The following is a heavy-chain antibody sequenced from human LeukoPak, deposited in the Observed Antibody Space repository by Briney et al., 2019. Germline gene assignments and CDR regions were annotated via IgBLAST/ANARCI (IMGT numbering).Heavy chain of an antibody. CDR1: GFTFSSYS. Sequence: GGSLRLSCAASGFTFSSYSMNWVRQAPGKGLEWVSSISSSSSYIYYADSVKGRFTISRDNAKNSLYLQMNSLRAEDTAVYYCASLWFGVFDPWGQGTLVTVSS. J-gene: IGHJ5*02. CDR2: ISSSSSYI. D-gene: IGHD3-10*01. V-gene: IGHV3-21*01. CDR3: ASLWFGVFDP.